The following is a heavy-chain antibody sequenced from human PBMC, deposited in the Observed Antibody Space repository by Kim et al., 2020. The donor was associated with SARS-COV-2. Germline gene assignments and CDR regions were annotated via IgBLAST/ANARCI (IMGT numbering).Heavy chain of an antibody. CDR3: TAWGMIVNYYFDY. V-gene: IGHV3-15*01. D-gene: IGHD3-22*01. CDR2: IKSKTDGGTT. CDR1: GFTFSNAW. Sequence: GGSLRLYCAASGFTFSNAWMSWVRQAPGKGLEWVGRIKSKTDGGTTDYAAPVKGRFTISRDDSKNTLYLQMNSLKTEDTAVYYCTAWGMIVNYYFDYWGQGTLVTVSS. J-gene: IGHJ4*02.